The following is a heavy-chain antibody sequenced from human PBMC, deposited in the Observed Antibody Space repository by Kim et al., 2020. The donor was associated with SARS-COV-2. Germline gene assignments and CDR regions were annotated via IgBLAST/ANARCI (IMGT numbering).Heavy chain of an antibody. D-gene: IGHD2-2*01. CDR1: GYTFTSYG. CDR3: ARYLVEYQLLGRRGSWFDP. V-gene: IGHV1-18*01. Sequence: ASVKVSCKASGYTFTSYGISWVRQAPGQGLEWMGWISAYNGNTNYAQKLQGRVTMTTDTSTSTAYMELRSLRSDDTAVYYCARYLVEYQLLGRRGSWFDPWGQGTLVTVSS. J-gene: IGHJ5*02. CDR2: ISAYNGNT.